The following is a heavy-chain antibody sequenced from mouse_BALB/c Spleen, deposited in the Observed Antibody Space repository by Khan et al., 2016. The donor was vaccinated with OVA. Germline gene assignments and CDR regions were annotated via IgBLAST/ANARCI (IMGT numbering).Heavy chain of an antibody. D-gene: IGHD1-1*01. CDR1: GYSFTGYF. V-gene: IGHV1-20*02. CDR2: INPHIGET. J-gene: IGHJ2*01. Sequence: VQLQQPGPELVKPGASVKISCKASGYSFTGYFMNWVMQSHGKSLEWIGRINPHIGETFCNQKFKGKATLTVDESSSTAHMELRSLASEDSAVYYCARIYGSDFDYWGQGTTLTVSS. CDR3: ARIYGSDFDY.